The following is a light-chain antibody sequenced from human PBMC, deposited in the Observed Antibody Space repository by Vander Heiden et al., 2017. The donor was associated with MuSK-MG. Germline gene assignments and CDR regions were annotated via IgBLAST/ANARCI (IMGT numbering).Light chain of an antibody. Sequence: SYVLTQPPSGSLAPGQTAMITCGGDNVAYKHVHWYQQEAGQAPVLVVYDDSDRPSGIPERFSGSKSGDTATLTIRRVEAGDEADYFCQVWDVSSDHAVFGGGTKLTVL. CDR2: DDS. CDR3: QVWDVSSDHAV. CDR1: NVAYKH. J-gene: IGLJ2*01. V-gene: IGLV3-21*02.